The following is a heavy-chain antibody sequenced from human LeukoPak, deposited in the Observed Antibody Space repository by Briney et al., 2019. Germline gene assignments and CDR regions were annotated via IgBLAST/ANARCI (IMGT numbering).Heavy chain of an antibody. J-gene: IGHJ4*02. CDR1: GFTFSSYG. Sequence: GGSLRLSCAASGFTFSSYGMSWVRQAPGKGLEWVSAISASGGSSYYADSVKGRFTISRDNSKNTLYLQMNSLRAEDTAVYYCARKDYTSSWYFLYWGQGTLVTVSS. CDR3: ARKDYTSSWYFLY. V-gene: IGHV3-23*01. D-gene: IGHD6-13*01. CDR2: ISASGGSS.